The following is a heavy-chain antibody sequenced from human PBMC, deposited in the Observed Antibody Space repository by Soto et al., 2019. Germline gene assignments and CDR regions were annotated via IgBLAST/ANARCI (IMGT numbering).Heavy chain of an antibody. V-gene: IGHV3-66*01. Sequence: GGSLRLSCAASGFTVSSNYMSWVRQAPGKGLEWVSVIYSGGSTYYADSVKGRFTISRDNSKNTLYLQMNSLRAEDTAVYYCARDPGYSSGWDWSYFDYWGQGTLDPVSS. CDR1: GFTVSSNY. J-gene: IGHJ4*02. CDR2: IYSGGST. CDR3: ARDPGYSSGWDWSYFDY. D-gene: IGHD6-19*01.